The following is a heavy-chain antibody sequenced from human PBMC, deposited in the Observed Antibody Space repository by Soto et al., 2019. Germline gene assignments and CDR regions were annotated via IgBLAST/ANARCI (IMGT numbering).Heavy chain of an antibody. D-gene: IGHD3-10*01. CDR1: GGSFSGYF. CDR2: INDGGST. V-gene: IGHV4-34*01. CDR3: TRGFHYGSGDKGMDV. Sequence: SETLSLTCAVYGGSFSGYFWTWIRRSPGKGLEWIGEINDGGSTNYNPSLKSRVTISADTSKNQFSLKLSSVTAADTAVYYCTRGFHYGSGDKGMDVWGQGTTVT. J-gene: IGHJ6*02.